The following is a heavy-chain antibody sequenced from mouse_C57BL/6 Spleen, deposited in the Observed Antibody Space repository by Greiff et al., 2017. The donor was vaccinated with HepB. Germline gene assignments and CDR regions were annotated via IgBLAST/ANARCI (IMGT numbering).Heavy chain of an antibody. D-gene: IGHD1-1*01. CDR2: INPSSGYT. CDR1: GYTFTSYW. V-gene: IGHV1-7*01. J-gene: IGHJ4*01. CDR3: ARQNYGSSYAIDY. Sequence: QVQLQQSGAELAKPGASVKLSCKASGYTFTSYWMHWVKQRPGQGLEWIGYINPSSGYTKYNQKFKDKATLTADKASSTAYMQLSSLTYEDSAVYYCARQNYGSSYAIDYWGQGTSVTVSS.